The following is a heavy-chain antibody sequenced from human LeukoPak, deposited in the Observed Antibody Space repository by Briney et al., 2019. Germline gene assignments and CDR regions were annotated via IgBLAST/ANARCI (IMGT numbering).Heavy chain of an antibody. CDR1: GGTLSSYA. J-gene: IGHJ5*02. CDR3: ARDRTTVTTTNWFDP. D-gene: IGHD4-17*01. V-gene: IGHV1-69*13. Sequence: ASVKVSCKASGGTLSSYAISWVRQAPGQGLEWMGGIIPIFGTANYAQKFQGRVTITADESTSTAYMELSSLRSEDTAVYYCARDRTTVTTTNWFDPWGQGTLVTVSS. CDR2: IIPIFGTA.